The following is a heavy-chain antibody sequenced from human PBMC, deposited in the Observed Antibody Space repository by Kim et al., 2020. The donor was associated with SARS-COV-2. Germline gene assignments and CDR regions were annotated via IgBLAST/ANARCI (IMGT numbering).Heavy chain of an antibody. V-gene: IGHV3-23*01. D-gene: IGHD6-19*01. CDR3: AIRVAVAGTIDY. Sequence: YSADSVKGRFTVSRDNSKNTLNLQMNSLRAEDTAVYYCAIRVAVAGTIDYWGQGTLVTVSS. J-gene: IGHJ4*02.